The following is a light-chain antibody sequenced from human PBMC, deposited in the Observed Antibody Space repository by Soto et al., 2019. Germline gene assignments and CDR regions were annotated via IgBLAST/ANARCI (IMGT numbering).Light chain of an antibody. CDR1: QSVSSN. CDR2: GAS. CDR3: QQYNSWPPLT. J-gene: IGKJ4*01. Sequence: EIVMTQSPATLSVTAGESATLSCRASQSVSSNLAWYQQKPGQAPRLLIYGASTRATGIPARFSGSGSGTEFTLTISSLQSEDLAVYYCQQYNSWPPLTFGGGTKVEIK. V-gene: IGKV3-15*01.